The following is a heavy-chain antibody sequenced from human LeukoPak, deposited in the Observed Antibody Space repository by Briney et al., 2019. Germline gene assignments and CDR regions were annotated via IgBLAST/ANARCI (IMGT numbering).Heavy chain of an antibody. CDR2: IKRDGSEK. D-gene: IGHD3-16*02. CDR3: ARVGGRYSPLGY. CDR1: GFTFSSYW. J-gene: IGHJ4*02. V-gene: IGHV3-7*01. Sequence: GGSLRLSCAASGFTFSSYWMSWVRQAPGKGLEWVANIKRDGSEKYYVDSVKGRFTISRDNDKNSLFPQMTSLRVEDTAVYYCARVGGRYSPLGYWGQGTLVTVSS.